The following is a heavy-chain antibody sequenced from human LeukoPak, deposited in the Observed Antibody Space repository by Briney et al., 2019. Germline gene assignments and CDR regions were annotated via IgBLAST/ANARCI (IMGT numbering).Heavy chain of an antibody. Sequence: SETLSLTCTVSGASVSAYYWTWIRQPPGKRLEWLGYIHYSGSTNYNPSLNSRVTMSLDASKNQFSLKLSSVSAADTAVYYCVQVRLAGLFDPWGQGTLVTVSS. CDR1: GASVSAYY. CDR2: IHYSGST. CDR3: VQVRLAGLFDP. D-gene: IGHD3-3*02. J-gene: IGHJ5*02. V-gene: IGHV4-59*02.